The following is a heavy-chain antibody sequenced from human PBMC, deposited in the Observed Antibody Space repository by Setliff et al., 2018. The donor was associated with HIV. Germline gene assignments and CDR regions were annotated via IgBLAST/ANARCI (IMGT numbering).Heavy chain of an antibody. Sequence: SVKVSCKASGGTFSTYSMNWVRQAPGQGLEWMGGIIPFFRTTNYAQKFQCRVTVTADISTSTAYMELRSLRSDDTAVYYCARDGVVAPFDYWGQGTLITVSS. J-gene: IGHJ4*02. CDR2: IIPFFRTT. V-gene: IGHV1-69*06. CDR1: GGTFSTYS. D-gene: IGHD2-15*01. CDR3: ARDGVVAPFDY.